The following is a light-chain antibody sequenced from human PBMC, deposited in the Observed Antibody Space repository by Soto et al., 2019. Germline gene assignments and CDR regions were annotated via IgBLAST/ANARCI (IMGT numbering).Light chain of an antibody. CDR2: WAS. CDR3: LQYYTTPAA. J-gene: IGKJ1*01. CDR1: QSILYSSNNKNY. Sequence: DIVMTQSPDSLAVSLGEKATINCKSSQSILYSSNNKNYLAWYQQKPGQRPKLLIYWASTRESGVPDRFSGSGSGTDFTLTISSLQAEDAAVYYCLQYYTTPAAFGQGTKVEIK. V-gene: IGKV4-1*01.